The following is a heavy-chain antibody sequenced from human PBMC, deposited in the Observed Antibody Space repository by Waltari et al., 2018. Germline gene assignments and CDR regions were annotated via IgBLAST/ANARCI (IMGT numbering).Heavy chain of an antibody. CDR1: GYSFTSYN. D-gene: IGHD3-10*01. CDR2: MNPTSGST. J-gene: IGHJ6*03. Sequence: QVQLVQSGAEVKKPGASVKVSCKASGYSFTSYNINWVRQAAGQGLEWMGWMNPTSGSTGDAKKFQDRVTITRNTSIGTAYMELRSLRSEDTAVYYCARDYDSGTYYYMDVWGKGTTVTVSS. CDR3: ARDYDSGTYYYMDV. V-gene: IGHV1-8*03.